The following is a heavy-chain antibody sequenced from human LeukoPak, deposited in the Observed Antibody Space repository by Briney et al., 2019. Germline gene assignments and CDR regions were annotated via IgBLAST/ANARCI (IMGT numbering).Heavy chain of an antibody. CDR3: ARPHGYKGYGAFDY. Sequence: GGSLRLPCAASGLTFSSHAMYWVRQAPGKGLEWVSAITGSGGSTYYADSVKGRFTISRDNSKNTLYLQMNSLRAEHTAVYYCARPHGYKGYGAFDYWGQGTLVTVSS. J-gene: IGHJ4*02. CDR1: GLTFSSHA. D-gene: IGHD4-17*01. CDR2: ITGSGGST. V-gene: IGHV3-23*01.